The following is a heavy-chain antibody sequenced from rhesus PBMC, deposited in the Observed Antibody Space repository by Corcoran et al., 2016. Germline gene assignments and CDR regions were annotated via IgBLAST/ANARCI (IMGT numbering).Heavy chain of an antibody. V-gene: IGHV4S10*01. J-gene: IGHJ4*01. CDR3: ARESSGYSLYYFDY. CDR2: IYGSSTST. CDR1: GGSISDRYR. D-gene: IGHD5-24*01. Sequence: QVQLQESGPGVVKPSETLSLTCAVSGGSISDRYRWSWIRQPPGKGLEWIGYIYGSSTSTNYNPSLKSRVTISKATSKTQFSLKLSSVTAADTAVHYCARESSGYSLYYFDYWGQGVLVTVSS.